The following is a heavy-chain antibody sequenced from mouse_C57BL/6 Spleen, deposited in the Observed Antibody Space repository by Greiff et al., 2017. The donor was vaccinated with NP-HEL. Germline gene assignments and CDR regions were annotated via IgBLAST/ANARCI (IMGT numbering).Heavy chain of an antibody. Sequence: QVQLQQSGAELVKPGASVKISCKASGYAFSSYWMNWVKQRPGKGLEWIGQIYPGDGDTNYNGKFKGKATLTADKSSTAYMQLSSLTSEDSAVYFCARGDYGSTSWYFDVWGTGTTVTVSS. CDR3: ARGDYGSTSWYFDV. CDR1: GYAFSSYW. CDR2: IYPGDGDT. J-gene: IGHJ1*03. D-gene: IGHD1-1*01. V-gene: IGHV1-80*01.